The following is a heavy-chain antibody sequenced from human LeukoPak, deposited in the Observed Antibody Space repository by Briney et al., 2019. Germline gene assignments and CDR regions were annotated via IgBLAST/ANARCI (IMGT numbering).Heavy chain of an antibody. CDR2: INPNSGDT. CDR3: ARDADRSFDDFWSGFSEFYYGLDV. Sequence: ASVTISCKTSGYTFTDYYMQWVRQAPGQGLEGMGWINPNSGDTKYAQNFQGRVSMTRDTSLTTAFMELTRLRSDDTAVFSCARDADRSFDDFWSGFSEFYYGLDVWGQGTTVTVSS. J-gene: IGHJ6*02. CDR1: GYTFTDYY. V-gene: IGHV1-2*02. D-gene: IGHD3-3*01.